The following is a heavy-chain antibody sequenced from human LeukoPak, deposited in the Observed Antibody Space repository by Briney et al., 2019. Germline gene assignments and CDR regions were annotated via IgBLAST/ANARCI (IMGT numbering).Heavy chain of an antibody. Sequence: PSETLSLTCTVSGYSIRSGYYWGWIRQPPGKGLEWIGSIYHSGSIYHKPSLKSRVTISVDTSKNQFSLKLSSVTAADTAVYYCARLPIAAAERNAFDIWGQGTMVTVSS. V-gene: IGHV4-38-2*02. CDR2: IYHSGSI. J-gene: IGHJ3*02. CDR1: GYSIRSGYY. CDR3: ARLPIAAAERNAFDI. D-gene: IGHD6-13*01.